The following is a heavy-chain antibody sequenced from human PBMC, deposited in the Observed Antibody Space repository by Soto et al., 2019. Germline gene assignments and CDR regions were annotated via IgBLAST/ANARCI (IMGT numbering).Heavy chain of an antibody. Sequence: RMIPQHPRKGLEWMGEIYPSGNTKYNPSLKSRVTISVDKSKNQFSLKLNSVTAADTAVYYCARETDFRSGRNGPAVWGQGTTVTVSS. D-gene: IGHD3-3*01. CDR3: ARETDFRSGRNGPAV. CDR2: IYPSGNT. J-gene: IGHJ6*02. V-gene: IGHV4-4*02.